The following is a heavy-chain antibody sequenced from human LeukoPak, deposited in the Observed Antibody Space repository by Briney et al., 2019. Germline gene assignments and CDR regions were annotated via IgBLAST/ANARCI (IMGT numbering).Heavy chain of an antibody. CDR2: ISGSGRDT. V-gene: IGHV3-23*01. CDR1: GFTFSSYA. CDR3: ATNYYDSSGYFPDFDY. J-gene: IGHJ4*02. D-gene: IGHD3-22*01. Sequence: PGGSLRLSCAASGFTFSSYAMNWVRQPPVKWLEWVSGISGSGRDTYYADSVKGRFTISRDNSKNTLYLQMNSLRADDTAVYYCATNYYDSSGYFPDFDYWGQGALVSVSS.